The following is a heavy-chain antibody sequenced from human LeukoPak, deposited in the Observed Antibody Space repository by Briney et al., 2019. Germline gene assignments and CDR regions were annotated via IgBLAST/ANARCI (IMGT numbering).Heavy chain of an antibody. CDR2: INHSGST. CDR3: ARGGLGYCSSTGCYPMSDFDY. D-gene: IGHD2-2*01. J-gene: IGHJ4*02. Sequence: SETLSLTCAVYGGSFSGYYWSWIRQPPGKGLEWIGEINHSGSTNYNPSLKSRVTISVDTSKNQFSLKLSSVTAADTAVYYCARGGLGYCSSTGCYPMSDFDYWGQGTLVTVSS. CDR1: GGSFSGYY. V-gene: IGHV4-34*01.